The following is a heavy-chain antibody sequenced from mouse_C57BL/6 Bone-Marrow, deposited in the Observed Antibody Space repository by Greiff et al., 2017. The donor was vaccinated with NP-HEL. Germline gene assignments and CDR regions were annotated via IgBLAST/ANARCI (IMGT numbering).Heavy chain of an antibody. CDR2: INPGSGGT. J-gene: IGHJ3*01. CDR1: GYAFTNYL. V-gene: IGHV1-54*01. CDR3: ARGGIYYDYAWFAY. D-gene: IGHD2-4*01. Sequence: VKLMEPGAELVRPGTSVKVSCKASGYAFTNYLIEWVKQRPGQGLEWIGVINPGSGGTNYNEKFKGKATLTADKSSSTAYMQLSSLTSEDSAVYFCARGGIYYDYAWFAYWGEGTLVTVSA.